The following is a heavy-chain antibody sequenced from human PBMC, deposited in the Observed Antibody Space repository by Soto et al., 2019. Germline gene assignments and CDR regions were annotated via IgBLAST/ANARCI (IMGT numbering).Heavy chain of an antibody. V-gene: IGHV3-7*02. CDR1: GFTFSSYW. Sequence: PGGSLRLSCAASGFTFSSYWMSWVRQAPGKGLEWVANINEDGSEKYYVDSVKGRFTISRDNAKNSLYLQMNSLRAEDTAVYYCASQYCSGGSCSSGAFDIWGQGTMVTVSS. J-gene: IGHJ3*02. CDR2: INEDGSEK. CDR3: ASQYCSGGSCSSGAFDI. D-gene: IGHD2-15*01.